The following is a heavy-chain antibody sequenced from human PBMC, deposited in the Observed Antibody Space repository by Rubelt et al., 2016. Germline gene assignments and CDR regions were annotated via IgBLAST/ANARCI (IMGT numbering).Heavy chain of an antibody. CDR2: INHSGST. D-gene: IGHD3-3*02. V-gene: IGHV4-34*01. J-gene: IGHJ5*02. CDR1: GGSFSGYY. Sequence: QVQLQQWGAGLLKPSETLSLTCAVYGGSFSGYYWSWIRQPPGKGLEWIGEINHSGSTNYNPSLKSRVTISVDTSKSEFCLKVTSMTAADTAVYYCARPHFTQAPPRADRSAPWR. CDR3: ARPHFTQAPPRADRSAP.